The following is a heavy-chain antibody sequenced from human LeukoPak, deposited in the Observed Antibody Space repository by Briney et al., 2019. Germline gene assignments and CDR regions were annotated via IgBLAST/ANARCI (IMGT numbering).Heavy chain of an antibody. D-gene: IGHD2-21*02. J-gene: IGHJ1*01. CDR3: TSWGDTTAEYFQR. V-gene: IGHV3-7*01. CDR2: INPDGRDT. Sequence: GGSLRLSCAASGFTFSSYSMNWVRQAPGKGLEWVAHINPDGRDTYYVDSVKGRFTISRDNAQNSMYLQMNSLRVEDTAVYYCTSWGDTTAEYFQRWGQGTLVTVSS. CDR1: GFTFSSYS.